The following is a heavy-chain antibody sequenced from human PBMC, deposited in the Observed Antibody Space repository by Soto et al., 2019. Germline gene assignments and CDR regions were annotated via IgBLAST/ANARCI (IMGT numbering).Heavy chain of an antibody. CDR3: AKDAYDSSGYHY. CDR2: ISWNSGSI. D-gene: IGHD3-22*01. J-gene: IGHJ4*02. CDR1: GFTFDDYA. V-gene: IGHV3-9*01. Sequence: PGGSLRLSCAASGFTFDDYAMHWVRQALGKGLEWVSGISWNSGSIGYADSVKGRFTISRDNAKNSLYLQMNSLRAEDTALYYCAKDAYDSSGYHYWGQGTLVTVSS.